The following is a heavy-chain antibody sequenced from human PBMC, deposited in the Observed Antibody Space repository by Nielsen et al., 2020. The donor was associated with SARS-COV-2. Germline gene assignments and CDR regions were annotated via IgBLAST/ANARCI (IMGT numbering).Heavy chain of an antibody. J-gene: IGHJ4*02. Sequence: SETLSLTCAVYSGSFSDYYWSWIRQPPGEGLEWIGEINHSGSTNYNPSLRSRVTISVDTSKNQFSLKLYSVTAADTAVYYCARGRPVTDYWGQGTLVTVSS. CDR2: INHSGST. CDR3: ARGRPVTDY. D-gene: IGHD4-17*01. V-gene: IGHV4-34*01. CDR1: SGSFSDYY.